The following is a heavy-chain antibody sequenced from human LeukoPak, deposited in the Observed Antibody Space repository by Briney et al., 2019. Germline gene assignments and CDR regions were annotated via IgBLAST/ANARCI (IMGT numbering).Heavy chain of an antibody. J-gene: IGHJ4*02. CDR2: IYTSGST. D-gene: IGHD3-22*01. V-gene: IGHV4-61*02. CDR1: GGSISSGSYY. Sequence: SQTLSLTCTVSGGSISSGSYYWSWIRQPAGKGLEWIGRIYTSGSTNYNPSLKSRVTISVDTSKNQFSLKLSSVNAADTAVYYCASIGLLQYFDYWGQGTLVTVSS. CDR3: ASIGLLQYFDY.